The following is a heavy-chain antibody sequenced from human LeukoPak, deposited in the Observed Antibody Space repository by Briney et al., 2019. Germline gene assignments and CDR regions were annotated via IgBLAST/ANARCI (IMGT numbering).Heavy chain of an antibody. CDR1: GGTFSSYA. CDR3: ATLGESNAFDI. D-gene: IGHD3-16*01. V-gene: IGHV1-69*05. CDR2: IIPIFGTA. J-gene: IGHJ3*02. Sequence: ASVKVSCKASGGTFSSYAISWVRQAPGQGLEWMGRIIPIFGTANYAQKFQGRVTITTDESTSTAYMELSSLRSEDTAVYYCATLGESNAFDIWGQGTMVTVSS.